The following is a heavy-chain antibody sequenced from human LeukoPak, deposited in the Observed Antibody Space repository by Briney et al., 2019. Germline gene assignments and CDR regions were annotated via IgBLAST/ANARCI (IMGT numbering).Heavy chain of an antibody. J-gene: IGHJ4*02. V-gene: IGHV3-23*01. CDR1: GFTFSSYD. CDR2: ISGSGDRT. CDR3: AKVPQPDYYFDY. Sequence: GGSLRLSCAASGFTFSSYDMSWVRQAPGKGLEWVSSISGSGDRTIYADSVRGRLTISRDKSKNTLYLQMSSLRVEDTAVYYCAKVPQPDYYFDYWGQGSLVTVSS.